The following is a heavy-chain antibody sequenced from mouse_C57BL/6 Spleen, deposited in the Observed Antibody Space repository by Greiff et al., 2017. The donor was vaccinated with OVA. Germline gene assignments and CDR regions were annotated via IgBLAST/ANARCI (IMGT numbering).Heavy chain of an antibody. CDR1: GYTFTSYW. CDR3: ALYDYDKRGLDY. V-gene: IGHV1-7*01. D-gene: IGHD2-4*01. Sequence: VQLQQSGAELAKPGASVTLSCKASGYTFTSYWMHWVKQRPGQGLEWIGYINPSSGYTKYNQKFKDKATLTADKSSSTAYMQLSSLTYEDSAVYYCALYDYDKRGLDYWGQGTTLTVSS. J-gene: IGHJ2*01. CDR2: INPSSGYT.